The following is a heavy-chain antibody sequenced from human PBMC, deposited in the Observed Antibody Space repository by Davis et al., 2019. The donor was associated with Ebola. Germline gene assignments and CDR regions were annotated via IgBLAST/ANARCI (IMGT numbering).Heavy chain of an antibody. J-gene: IGHJ5*02. CDR3: ASGWLRGKFDP. Sequence: PSETLSLTCAISGDSVSGNSGAWNWIRQSPLRGLEWLGRTYYNSKWYHDYAMSVSSRITINPDTSKNQFSLHLNSVTPEDTAVYYCASGWLRGKFDPWGQGTLVTVSS. V-gene: IGHV6-1*01. D-gene: IGHD6-19*01. CDR1: GDSVSGNSGA. CDR2: TYYNSKWYH.